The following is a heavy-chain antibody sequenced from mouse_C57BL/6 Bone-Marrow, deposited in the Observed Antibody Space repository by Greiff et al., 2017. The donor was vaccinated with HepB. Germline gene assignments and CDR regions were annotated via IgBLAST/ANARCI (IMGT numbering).Heavy chain of an antibody. J-gene: IGHJ2*01. CDR2: IDPENGDT. CDR1: GFNIKDDY. V-gene: IGHV14-4*01. Sequence: VQLQQSGAELVRPGASVKLSCTASGFNIKDDYMHWVKQRPEQGLEWIGWIDPENGDTEYASKFQGKATITADTSSNTAYLQLSSLTSEDTAVYYGTNYYGSSWDYWGQGTTLTVSS. D-gene: IGHD1-1*01. CDR3: TNYYGSSWDY.